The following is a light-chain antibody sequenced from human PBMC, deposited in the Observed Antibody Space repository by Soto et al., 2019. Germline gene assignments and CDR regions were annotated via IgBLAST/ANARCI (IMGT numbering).Light chain of an antibody. V-gene: IGKV3-15*01. J-gene: IGKJ1*01. Sequence: EMVMTQSPATLSVSPGERASLSCRASQSVSSDLAWYQQKPGQAPRLLIYGASTRATGIPARFNGSGSGTEFTLTITSLQSEDFAVYYCYHFNNWQTFGQGTKVDIK. CDR3: YHFNNWQT. CDR2: GAS. CDR1: QSVSSD.